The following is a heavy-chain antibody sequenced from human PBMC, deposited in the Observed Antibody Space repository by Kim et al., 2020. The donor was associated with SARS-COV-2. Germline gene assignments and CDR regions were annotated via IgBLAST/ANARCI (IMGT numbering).Heavy chain of an antibody. V-gene: IGHV3-48*03. CDR1: GFTFSSYE. Sequence: GGSLRLSCAASGFTFSSYEMNWVRQAPGKGLEWVSYISSSGSTIYYADSVKGRFTISRDNAKNSLYLQMNSLRAEDTAVYYCARDYYDSSGYYYQSYYYYGMDVWGQGTTVTVSS. CDR2: ISSSGSTI. J-gene: IGHJ6*02. D-gene: IGHD3-22*01. CDR3: ARDYYDSSGYYYQSYYYYGMDV.